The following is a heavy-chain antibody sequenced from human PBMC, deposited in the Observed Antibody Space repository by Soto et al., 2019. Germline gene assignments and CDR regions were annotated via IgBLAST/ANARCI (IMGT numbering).Heavy chain of an antibody. Sequence: SETLSLTCTVSGGSISSSSYYWGWIRQPPGKGLEWIGSIYYSGSTYYNPSLKSRVTISVDTSKNQFSLKLSSVTAADTAVYYCARLVSTSSLYYYYYYYMDVWGKGTTVTVSS. J-gene: IGHJ6*03. V-gene: IGHV4-39*01. D-gene: IGHD2-2*01. CDR1: GGSISSSSYY. CDR2: IYYSGST. CDR3: ARLVSTSSLYYYYYYYMDV.